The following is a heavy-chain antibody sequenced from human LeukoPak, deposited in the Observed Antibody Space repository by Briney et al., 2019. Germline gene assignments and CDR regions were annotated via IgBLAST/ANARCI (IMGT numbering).Heavy chain of an antibody. CDR3: ARGRHDITMIVVVMTSVSYYLDV. CDR2: INPSGST. CDR1: GGSFSGYH. V-gene: IGHV4-34*01. J-gene: IGHJ6*03. D-gene: IGHD3-22*01. Sequence: SETLPLTCAVYGGSFSGYHWTWIRQSPGKGLKWIGDINPSGSTYYNPSLKSRLTISVDTSKNQFSLKLRSVTAADTAVYYCARGRHDITMIVVVMTSVSYYLDVWGKGTTVTVS.